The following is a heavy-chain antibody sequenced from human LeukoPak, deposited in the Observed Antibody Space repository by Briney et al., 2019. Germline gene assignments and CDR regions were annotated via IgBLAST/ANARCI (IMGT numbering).Heavy chain of an antibody. Sequence: GGSLRLSCAASGFTFNRHWMNWVRQAPGKGLEWVANIKQGGGERNYVDSVKGRFTISRDDAKNSLYLQLNSLRVEDTAIYYCARGPDYGARTDYLDYWGRGALVTVSS. CDR2: IKQGGGER. CDR1: GFTFNRHW. V-gene: IGHV3-7*03. J-gene: IGHJ4*02. D-gene: IGHD4-17*01. CDR3: ARGPDYGARTDYLDY.